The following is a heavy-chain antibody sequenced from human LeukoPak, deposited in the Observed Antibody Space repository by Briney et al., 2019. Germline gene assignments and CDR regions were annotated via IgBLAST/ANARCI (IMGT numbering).Heavy chain of an antibody. CDR3: AKRCSGGSCYLYYYGMDV. CDR2: ISYDGSNK. CDR1: GFTFSSYA. J-gene: IGHJ6*02. V-gene: IGHV3-30-3*02. D-gene: IGHD2-15*01. Sequence: GGSLRLSCAASGFTFSSYAMNWVRQAPGKGLEWVALISYDGSNKNYADSVKGRFTISRDNSKNTLYLQMNSLRAEDTAVYYCAKRCSGGSCYLYYYGMDVWGQGTTVTVSS.